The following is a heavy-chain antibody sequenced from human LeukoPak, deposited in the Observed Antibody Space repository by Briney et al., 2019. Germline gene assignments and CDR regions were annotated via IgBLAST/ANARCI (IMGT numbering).Heavy chain of an antibody. CDR3: ARVGWTNYPIDY. CDR1: GFIFNSYG. V-gene: IGHV3-21*01. CDR2: ISSSSSYI. Sequence: GGSLRLSCAASGFIFNSYGMHWVRQAPGKGLEWVSSISSSSSYIYYADSVKGRFTISRDNAKNSLYLQMNSLRAEDTAVYYCARVGWTNYPIDYWGQGTLVTVSS. J-gene: IGHJ4*02. D-gene: IGHD5-24*01.